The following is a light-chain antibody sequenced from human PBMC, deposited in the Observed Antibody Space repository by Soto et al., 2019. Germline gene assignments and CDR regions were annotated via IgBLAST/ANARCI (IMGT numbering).Light chain of an antibody. Sequence: DIVLPQPPATLSLSPGERATLSCRASPSVSSSYLAWYQQKPGQAPRLLIYGASTRATGIPARFSGSGSGTEFTLIISSLQSEDSAVYYCQQYNSWLWTFGQGTKVDI. CDR2: GAS. CDR3: QQYNSWLWT. CDR1: PSVSSSY. J-gene: IGKJ1*01. V-gene: IGKV3-15*01.